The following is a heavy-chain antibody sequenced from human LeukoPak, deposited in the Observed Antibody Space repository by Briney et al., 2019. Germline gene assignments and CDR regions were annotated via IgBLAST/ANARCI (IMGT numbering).Heavy chain of an antibody. Sequence: GESLKISCKGSGYSFTSYWIGWVRQMPGKGLEWMGIIYPGDSDTRYSPSFQGQVTISADKSISTAYLQWSSLKASDTAMCYCARRGSYSSSFLYYFDYWGQGTLVTVSS. D-gene: IGHD6-6*01. J-gene: IGHJ4*02. V-gene: IGHV5-51*01. CDR1: GYSFTSYW. CDR2: IYPGDSDT. CDR3: ARRGSYSSSFLYYFDY.